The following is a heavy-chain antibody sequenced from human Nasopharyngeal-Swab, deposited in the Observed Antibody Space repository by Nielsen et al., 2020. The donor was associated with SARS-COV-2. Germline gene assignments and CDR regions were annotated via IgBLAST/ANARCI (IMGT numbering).Heavy chain of an antibody. Sequence: ESLKICCGACGFPFSSNYMSWVRQAPGKGLEWVSVIYSGGSTYYADSVKGRFTISRDNSKNTLYLQMNSLRAEDTAVYYCARVPCSSTSCYVGGYGMDVWGQGTTVTVSS. J-gene: IGHJ6*02. V-gene: IGHV3-53*01. CDR3: ARVPCSSTSCYVGGYGMDV. CDR2: IYSGGST. D-gene: IGHD2-2*01. CDR1: GFPFSSNY.